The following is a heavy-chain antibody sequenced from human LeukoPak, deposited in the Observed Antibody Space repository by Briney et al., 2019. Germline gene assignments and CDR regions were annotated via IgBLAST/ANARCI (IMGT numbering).Heavy chain of an antibody. D-gene: IGHD3-10*01. J-gene: IGHJ1*01. CDR1: GFTFSDYA. CDR2: ISASGYTT. Sequence: GGSLRLSCAASGFTFSDYAMSWVRQAPGKGLEWVSGISASGYTTYYADSVKGRFTISRDNSKNTMSLQMNSLRREDTAVYYCASRTNSGPPFWGQGTLATVSS. V-gene: IGHV3-23*01. CDR3: ASRTNSGPPF.